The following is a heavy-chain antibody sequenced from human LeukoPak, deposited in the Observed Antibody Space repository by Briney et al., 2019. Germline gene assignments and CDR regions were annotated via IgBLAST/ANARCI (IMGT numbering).Heavy chain of an antibody. V-gene: IGHV4-34*01. J-gene: IGHJ4*02. CDR2: INHSGST. CDR3: ARDPAK. Sequence: SETLSLTCAVYGGSFSGYYWSWIRQPPGKGLEWIGEINHSGSTNYNPSLKSRVTISVDTSKNQFSLKLSSVTAADTAVYYCARDPAKWGQGTLVTVSS. CDR1: GGSFSGYY. D-gene: IGHD2-2*01.